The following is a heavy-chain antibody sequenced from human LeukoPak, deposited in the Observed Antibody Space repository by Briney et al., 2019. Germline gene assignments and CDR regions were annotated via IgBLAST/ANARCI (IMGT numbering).Heavy chain of an antibody. Sequence: GGSLRLSCGVSGFTFSTYAMNWVRQAPGKGLEWVSSITGSSSHIYYTDSVKGRFTISRDNAKNSVHLEMSSLGAEDTAVYYCARSYTIADQLDYWGQGALVTVSS. CDR1: GFTFSTYA. CDR3: ARSYTIADQLDY. J-gene: IGHJ4*02. CDR2: ITGSSSHI. D-gene: IGHD6-13*01. V-gene: IGHV3-21*01.